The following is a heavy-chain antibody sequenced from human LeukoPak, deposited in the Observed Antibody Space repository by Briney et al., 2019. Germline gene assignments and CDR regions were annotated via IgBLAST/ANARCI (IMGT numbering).Heavy chain of an antibody. CDR1: GGSISSSSYY. Sequence: PSETLSLTCTVSGGSISSSSYYWSWTRQPPGKGLEWIGYIYYSGTTNYNPSLKSRVTMSVDTSKSQFSLKLSSVTAADTAVYYCARIRVNAFDIWGQGTLVTVSS. CDR2: IYYSGTT. J-gene: IGHJ3*02. CDR3: ARIRVNAFDI. D-gene: IGHD3-10*01. V-gene: IGHV4-61*01.